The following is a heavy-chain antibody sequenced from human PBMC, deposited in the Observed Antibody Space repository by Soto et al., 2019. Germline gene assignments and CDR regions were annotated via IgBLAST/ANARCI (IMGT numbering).Heavy chain of an antibody. CDR2: ISYGGSNK. J-gene: IGHJ6*02. CDR1: GFSLNSYA. D-gene: IGHD2-2*02. Sequence: PGGSLRLSCAASGFSLNSYAMHWVRQAPGKGLEWVAVISYGGSNKFYVDSVKGRFTISRDNSKNTVYLQMDSLRTEDTAVYYCESDCSSHTCYRQGGMDVWGQGTTVTVSS. V-gene: IGHV3-30-3*01. CDR3: ESDCSSHTCYRQGGMDV.